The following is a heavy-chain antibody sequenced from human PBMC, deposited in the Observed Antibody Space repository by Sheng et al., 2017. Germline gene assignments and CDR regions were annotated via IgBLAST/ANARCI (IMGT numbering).Heavy chain of an antibody. Sequence: EVQLVESGGGLVQPGGSLRLSCAASGFTFSDRYMDWVRQAPGKGLEWVGRTRNKDNSYTTEYAASVKGRFTISRDDSKNSLYLQMNSLKTEDTAVYYCARGPGSGNYWFPFDYWGQG. CDR1: GFTFSDRY. CDR2: TRNKDNSYTT. J-gene: IGHJ4*02. D-gene: IGHD3-22*01. CDR3: ARGPGSGNYWFPFDY. V-gene: IGHV3-72*01.